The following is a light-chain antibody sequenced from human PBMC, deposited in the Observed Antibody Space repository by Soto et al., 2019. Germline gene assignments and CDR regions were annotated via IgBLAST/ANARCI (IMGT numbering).Light chain of an antibody. Sequence: EIVMTQSPATLSVSPGERATLSCRARQSVRSNLAWYQQKPGPAPRLLIYGESSRATGIPARFSGSGSGTEFALTISSLQSKDFAVYYCQQYNNWPPATFGQGTKVDSK. CDR2: GES. J-gene: IGKJ1*01. CDR3: QQYNNWPPAT. CDR1: QSVRSN. V-gene: IGKV3-15*01.